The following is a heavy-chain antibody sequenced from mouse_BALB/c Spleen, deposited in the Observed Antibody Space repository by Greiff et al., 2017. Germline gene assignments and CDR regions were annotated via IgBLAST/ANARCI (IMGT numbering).Heavy chain of an antibody. Sequence: EVMLVESGGGLVKPGGSLKLSCAASGFTFSSYAMSWVRQSPEKRLEWVAEISSGGSYTYYPDTVTGRFTISRDNAKNTLYLEMSSLRSEDTAMYYCARDRGRDYAMDYWGQGTSVTVSS. CDR3: ARDRGRDYAMDY. CDR1: GFTFSSYA. D-gene: IGHD3-1*01. V-gene: IGHV5-9-4*01. CDR2: ISSGGSYT. J-gene: IGHJ4*01.